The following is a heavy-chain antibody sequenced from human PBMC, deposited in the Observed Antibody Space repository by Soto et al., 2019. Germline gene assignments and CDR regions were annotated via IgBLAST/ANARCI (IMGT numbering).Heavy chain of an antibody. J-gene: IGHJ4*02. D-gene: IGHD3-22*01. CDR2: IYSGGST. Sequence: EVQLVESGGGLIQPGGSLRLSCAASGFTVSSNYMSWVRQAPGKGLEWVSVIYSGGSTYYADSVKGRFTISRDNSKNTLYRQMNSLRAEDTAVYYCAREPGGRYYDSSGYYYWGQGTLVTVSS. V-gene: IGHV3-53*01. CDR3: AREPGGRYYDSSGYYY. CDR1: GFTVSSNY.